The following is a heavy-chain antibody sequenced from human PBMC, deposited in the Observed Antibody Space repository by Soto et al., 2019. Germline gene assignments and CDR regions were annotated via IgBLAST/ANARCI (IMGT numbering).Heavy chain of an antibody. CDR1: GFTFSSYA. Sequence: GSLRLSCAASGFTFSSYAMSWVRQAPGKGLEWVSTISDSGGRTYYADSVKGRFTISRDNSKNTLFLQMNSLRAEDTAVYYCARGYCSGGSCYRALLDYWGQGTLVTVSS. D-gene: IGHD2-15*01. V-gene: IGHV3-23*01. J-gene: IGHJ4*02. CDR3: ARGYCSGGSCYRALLDY. CDR2: ISDSGGRT.